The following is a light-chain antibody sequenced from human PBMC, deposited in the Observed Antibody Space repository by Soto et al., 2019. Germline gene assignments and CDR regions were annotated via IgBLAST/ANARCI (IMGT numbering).Light chain of an antibody. CDR2: DVS. Sequence: QSALTQPASVSGSPGQSISISCTGTSSDVGGYNFVSWYQHHPGKAPKLMIYDVSHRPSGVSNRFSGSKSGNTASLTISGLQAENEADYYCSSYTTSTTLVVFGGGTKLTVL. CDR3: SSYTTSTTLVV. V-gene: IGLV2-14*03. CDR1: SSDVGGYNF. J-gene: IGLJ2*01.